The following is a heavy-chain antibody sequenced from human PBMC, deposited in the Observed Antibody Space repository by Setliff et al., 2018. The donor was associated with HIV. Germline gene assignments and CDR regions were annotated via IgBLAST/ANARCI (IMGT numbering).Heavy chain of an antibody. J-gene: IGHJ5*02. CDR3: TRGRTIGVSAVFFDP. CDR1: GGSMSSGSYS. CDR2: VYVGGTV. D-gene: IGHD3-3*01. Sequence: PSETLSLTCTVSGGSMSSGSYSWTWLRQPAGKEPELIGHVYVGGTVIYNPSLASRLTISIVPSKNQFSLDLRSVTAADTAKYYRTRGRTIGVSAVFFDPWGQGTPVTVSS. V-gene: IGHV4-61*09.